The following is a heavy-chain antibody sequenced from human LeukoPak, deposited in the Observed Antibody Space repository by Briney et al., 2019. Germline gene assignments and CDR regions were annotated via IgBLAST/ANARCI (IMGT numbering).Heavy chain of an antibody. CDR3: ASGYSGFSPPYYFDY. CDR1: GGSFSGYY. D-gene: IGHD5-12*01. V-gene: IGHV4-34*01. CDR2: INHSGST. J-gene: IGHJ4*02. Sequence: PETLSLTCAVYGGSFSGYYWSWIRQPPGKGLEWIGEINHSGSTNYNPSLKSRVTISVDTSKNQFSLKLSSVTAADTAVYYCASGYSGFSPPYYFDYWGQGTLVTVSS.